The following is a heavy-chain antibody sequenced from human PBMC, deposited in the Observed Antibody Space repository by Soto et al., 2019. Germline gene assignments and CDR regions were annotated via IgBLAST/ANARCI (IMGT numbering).Heavy chain of an antibody. J-gene: IGHJ4*02. CDR3: ARDEYSYGFDY. CDR2: IYYSGST. Sequence: SETLSLTCTVSGGSISSYYWSWIRQPPGKGLEWIGYIYYSGSTNYNPSLKSRVTISVDTSKNQFSLKLSSVTAADTAVYCCARDEYSYGFDYWGQGTLVTVSS. V-gene: IGHV4-59*01. CDR1: GGSISSYY. D-gene: IGHD5-18*01.